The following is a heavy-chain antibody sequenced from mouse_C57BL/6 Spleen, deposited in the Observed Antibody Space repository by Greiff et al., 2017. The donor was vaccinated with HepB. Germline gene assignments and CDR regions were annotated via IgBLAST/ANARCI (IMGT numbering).Heavy chain of an antibody. Sequence: EVQLQQSGPVLVKPGASVKMSCKASGYTFTDYYMNWVKQSHGKSLEWIGVINPYNGGTSYNQKFKGKATLTVDKSSSTAYMELNSLTSEDSAVYYCAREGLITTVGYYYAMDYWGQGTSVTVSS. D-gene: IGHD1-1*01. CDR3: AREGLITTVGYYYAMDY. V-gene: IGHV1-19*01. CDR2: INPYNGGT. CDR1: GYTFTDYY. J-gene: IGHJ4*01.